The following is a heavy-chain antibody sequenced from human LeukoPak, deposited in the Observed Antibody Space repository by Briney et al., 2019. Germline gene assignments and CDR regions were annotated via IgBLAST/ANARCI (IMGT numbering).Heavy chain of an antibody. D-gene: IGHD3-10*01. CDR2: ISGSGGST. CDR1: GFTFSNYA. CDR3: ATGRTHFDY. V-gene: IGHV3-23*01. J-gene: IGHJ4*02. Sequence: QPGGSLRLSCEASGFTFSNYAMSWVRQAPGKGLECVSPISGSGGSTYYRDSVKGRFTVSRDNAENSLYLQMDCLRAEDTAVYYCATGRTHFDYWGQGTLVTVSS.